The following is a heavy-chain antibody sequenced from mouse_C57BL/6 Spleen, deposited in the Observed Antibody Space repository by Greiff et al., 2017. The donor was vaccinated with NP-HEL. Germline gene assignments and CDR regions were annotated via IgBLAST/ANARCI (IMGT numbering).Heavy chain of an antibody. CDR1: GFTFSDYY. CDR2: INYDGSST. J-gene: IGHJ1*03. Sequence: EVQVVESEGGLVQPGSSMKLSCTASGFTFSDYYMAWVRQVPEKGLEWVANINYDGSSTYYLDSLKSRFIISRDNAKNILYLQMSSLKSEDTATYYCARDRRGYPVSYWYFDVWGTGTTVTVSS. V-gene: IGHV5-16*01. CDR3: ARDRRGYPVSYWYFDV. D-gene: IGHD2-2*01.